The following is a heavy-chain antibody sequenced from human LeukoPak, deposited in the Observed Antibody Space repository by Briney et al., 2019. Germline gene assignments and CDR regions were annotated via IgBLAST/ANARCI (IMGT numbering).Heavy chain of an antibody. CDR2: INSVGGTT. V-gene: IGHV3-48*04. D-gene: IGHD2-21*01. Sequence: QPGGSLRLSCAASGFTFSSYSMNWFRQAPGRGLEWISYINSVGGTTFYGDSVKGRFTISRDNANNTLYLQMNSLRAEDAATYYCARSHMYGDCGEDVWGHGTLVAVSS. J-gene: IGHJ3*01. CDR1: GFTFSSYS. CDR3: ARSHMYGDCGEDV.